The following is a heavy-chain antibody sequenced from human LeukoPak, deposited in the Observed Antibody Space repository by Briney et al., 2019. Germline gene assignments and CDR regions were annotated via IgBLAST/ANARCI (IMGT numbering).Heavy chain of an antibody. D-gene: IGHD6-19*01. Sequence: PSETLSLTCTVSGGSISSSSYYWGWIRQPPGKGLEWIGYIYYSGSTYYNPSLESRVTISVDTSKDQFSLKLSSVTAADTAVYYCATSGWYLLPGVYWGQGTLVTVSS. V-gene: IGHV4-39*01. CDR2: IYYSGST. CDR1: GGSISSSSYY. J-gene: IGHJ4*02. CDR3: ATSGWYLLPGVY.